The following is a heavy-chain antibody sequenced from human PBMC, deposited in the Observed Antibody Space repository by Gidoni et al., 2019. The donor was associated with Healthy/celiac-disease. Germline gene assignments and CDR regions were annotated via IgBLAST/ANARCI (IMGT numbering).Heavy chain of an antibody. CDR3: AKGKLAVVVPADASDY. Sequence: QVQLVESGGGVVQPGRSLRLSCAASGFTFSSYGMHWVRQAPGKGLEWVAVISYDGSNKYYADSVKGRFTISRDNSKNTLYLQMNSLRAEDTAVYYCAKGKLAVVVPADASDYWGQGTLVTVSS. CDR1: GFTFSSYG. D-gene: IGHD2-2*01. J-gene: IGHJ4*02. CDR2: ISYDGSNK. V-gene: IGHV3-30*18.